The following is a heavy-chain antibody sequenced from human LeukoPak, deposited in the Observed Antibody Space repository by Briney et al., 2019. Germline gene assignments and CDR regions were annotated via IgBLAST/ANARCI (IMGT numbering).Heavy chain of an antibody. CDR1: GGTFSSYA. CDR2: IIPIFGIA. V-gene: IGHV1-69*04. J-gene: IGHJ4*02. CDR3: ATEQVEMATPSGY. D-gene: IGHD5-24*01. Sequence: ASVEVSCKASGGTFSSYAISWVRQAPGQGLEWMGRIIPIFGIANYAQKFQGRVTITADKSTSTAYMELSSLRSEDTAVYYCATEQVEMATPSGYWGQGTLVTVSS.